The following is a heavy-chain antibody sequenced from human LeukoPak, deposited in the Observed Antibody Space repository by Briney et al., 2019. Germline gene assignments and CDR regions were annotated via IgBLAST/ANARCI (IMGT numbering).Heavy chain of an antibody. CDR3: AREPTPYNWNDDRSWFDP. CDR2: ISAYNGNT. J-gene: IGHJ5*02. V-gene: IGHV1-18*01. Sequence: AASVKVSCKASGYTFTSYDINWVRQAPGQGLEWMGWISAYNGNTNYAQKLQGRVTMTTDTSTSTAYMELRSLRSDDTAVYYCAREPTPYNWNDDRSWFDPWGQGTLVTVSS. D-gene: IGHD1-1*01. CDR1: GYTFTSYD.